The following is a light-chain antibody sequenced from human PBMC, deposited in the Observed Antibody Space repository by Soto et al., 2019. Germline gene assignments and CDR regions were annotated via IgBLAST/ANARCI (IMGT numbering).Light chain of an antibody. CDR3: QSYDNSLSGSWV. CDR2: EAT. CDR1: SNDVGRYNL. Sequence: QSVLTQPASVSGSPEQSITISCTGTSNDVGRYNLVSWYQQHPGKAPKVMIYEATKRPSGVSNRFSGSKSGNTASLTISGLQAEDEADYYCQSYDNSLSGSWVFGGGTKLTVL. J-gene: IGLJ3*02. V-gene: IGLV2-23*01.